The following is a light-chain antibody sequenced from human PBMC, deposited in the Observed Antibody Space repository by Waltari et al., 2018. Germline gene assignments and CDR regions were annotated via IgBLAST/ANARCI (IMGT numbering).Light chain of an antibody. V-gene: IGKV2-28*01. Sequence: DLVMTQSPLSLPVTPGEPPSISCRSSQSLLQSNGNNYLDWYLQKPGTSPQLLLYLGSNRASGVPDRFSGSGSDTDCTLKISGVEAEDVGVYYGMQALHAPVTFGGGTKVEVK. CDR2: LGS. CDR3: MQALHAPVT. J-gene: IGKJ4*02. CDR1: QSLLQSNGNNY.